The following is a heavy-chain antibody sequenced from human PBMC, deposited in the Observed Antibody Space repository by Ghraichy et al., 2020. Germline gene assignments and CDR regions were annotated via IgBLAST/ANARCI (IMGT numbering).Heavy chain of an antibody. Sequence: GESLNISCAASGFTFSSYWMTWVRQAPGKGLEWVANIKQDGSGDYYVDSVKGRFTISRDNAKNSLYLQMNSLRAEDTAVYYCAKGNWNFDKWGQGTLVTVSS. CDR2: IKQDGSGD. J-gene: IGHJ4*02. CDR3: AKGNWNFDK. CDR1: GFTFSSYW. D-gene: IGHD1-1*01. V-gene: IGHV3-7*03.